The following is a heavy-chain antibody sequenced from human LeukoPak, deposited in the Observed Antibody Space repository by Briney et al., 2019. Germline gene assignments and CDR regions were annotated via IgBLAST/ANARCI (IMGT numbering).Heavy chain of an antibody. D-gene: IGHD2-2*01. CDR2: IGGSGGSK. CDR1: GFTFTNYS. CDR3: ARGGIVVVPAAQWECGDY. J-gene: IGHJ4*02. V-gene: IGHV3-23*01. Sequence: GGSLRPSHAASGFTFTNYSVSCVRQAAGKGLVLVSLIGGSGGSKYYADSVKGRFTISRDNSKNTLYLRMNSLRAEDTAVYYCARGGIVVVPAAQWECGDYWGQGTLVTVSS.